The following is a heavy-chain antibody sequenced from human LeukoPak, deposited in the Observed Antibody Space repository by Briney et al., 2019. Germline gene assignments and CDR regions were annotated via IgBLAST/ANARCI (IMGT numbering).Heavy chain of an antibody. V-gene: IGHV3-21*01. CDR1: GFTFSSYS. Sequence: GGSLRLSCAASGFTFSSYSMNWVRQAPGKGLEWVSSISSSSSYIYYADSVKGRFTISRDNAKNPLYLQMNSLRAEDTAVYYCARDLRWVYYYGMDVWGQGTTVTVSS. CDR3: ARDLRWVYYYGMDV. D-gene: IGHD2-21*01. J-gene: IGHJ6*02. CDR2: ISSSSSYI.